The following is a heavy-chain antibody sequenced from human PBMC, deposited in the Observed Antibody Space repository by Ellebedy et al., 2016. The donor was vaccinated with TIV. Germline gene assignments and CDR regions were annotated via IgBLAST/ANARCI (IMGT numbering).Heavy chain of an antibody. CDR3: ARWGAATAHFDF. V-gene: IGHV3-21*06. D-gene: IGHD6-13*01. J-gene: IGHJ4*02. CDR1: GITFSSYA. CDR2: INSRSDFI. Sequence: GESLKISCAASGITFSSYAMHWVRQAPGKGLEWVSSINSRSDFIDYADSVTGRFTVSRDNARNSLYLQMNNLRVEDTAVYFCARWGAATAHFDFWGQGTLVTVSS.